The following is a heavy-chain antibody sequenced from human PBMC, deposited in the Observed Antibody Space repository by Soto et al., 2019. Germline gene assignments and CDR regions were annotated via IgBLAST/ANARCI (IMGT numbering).Heavy chain of an antibody. J-gene: IGHJ6*02. Sequence: PSETLSLTCAVYGGSFSGYYWSWIRQPPGKGLEWIGEINHSGSTNYNPSLKSRVTISVDTSKNQFSLKLSSVTAADTAVYYCARGPYYDILTGYGEYYYGMDVWGQGTTVTVS. D-gene: IGHD3-9*01. V-gene: IGHV4-34*01. CDR1: GGSFSGYY. CDR3: ARGPYYDILTGYGEYYYGMDV. CDR2: INHSGST.